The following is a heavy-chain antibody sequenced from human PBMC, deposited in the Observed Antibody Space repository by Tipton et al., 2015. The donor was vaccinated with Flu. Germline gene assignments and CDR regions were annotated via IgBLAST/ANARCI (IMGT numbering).Heavy chain of an antibody. CDR3: ARATMVRGVIPSDAFDI. CDR1: GFTFSSYS. J-gene: IGHJ3*02. Sequence: SLRLSCAASGFTFSSYSMNWVRQAPGKGLEWVSSISSSSSYIYYADSVKGRFTISRDNAKNSLYLQMNSLRAEDTAVYYCARATMVRGVIPSDAFDIWGQGTMVTVSS. CDR2: ISSSSSYI. V-gene: IGHV3-21*01. D-gene: IGHD3-10*01.